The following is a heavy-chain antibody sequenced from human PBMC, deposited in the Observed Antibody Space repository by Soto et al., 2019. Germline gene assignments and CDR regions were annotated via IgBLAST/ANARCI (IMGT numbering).Heavy chain of an antibody. CDR1: GYSFTDHY. CDR2: IIPNDGGT. J-gene: IGHJ5*01. CDR3: ARGAFYMSGNYLPGWFDS. D-gene: IGHD1-26*01. V-gene: IGHV1-2*02. Sequence: ASVKVSCKASGYSFTDHYIHWIRQAPGQGLEWMGWIIPNDGGTKYAQKFQDRINMTRDTSITTAYMDLSRLRSDDTAVYYCARGAFYMSGNYLPGWFDSWGQGTLVTGS.